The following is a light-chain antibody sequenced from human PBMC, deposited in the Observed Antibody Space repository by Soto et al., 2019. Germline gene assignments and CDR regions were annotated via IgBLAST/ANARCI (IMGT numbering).Light chain of an antibody. J-gene: IGLJ3*02. CDR2: DNS. Sequence: QSVLTQPPSVSWAPGQRVTISCTGTTSNIGAGYDVHWYQQLPGTAPKLLIYDNSNRPSGVPGRFSGSKSGASASLAITGLKAWDEADYYCQYYVGTRSAWVFGGGTKLTVL. CDR1: TSNIGAGYD. CDR3: QYYVGTRSAWV. V-gene: IGLV1-40*01.